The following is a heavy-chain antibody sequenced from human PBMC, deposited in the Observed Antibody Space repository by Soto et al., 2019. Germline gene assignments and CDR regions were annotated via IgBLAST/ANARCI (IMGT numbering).Heavy chain of an antibody. CDR1: GFTFSSYI. CDR2: ISSSSSTI. CDR3: ARDFYGPHRALVY. V-gene: IGHV3-48*04. J-gene: IGHJ4*02. D-gene: IGHD3-10*01. Sequence: PGGSLRLSCAASGFTFSSYIMNWVRQAPGKGLEWVSYISSSSSTIYYADSVKGRFTISRDNAKNSLYLQMNSLRAEDTAVYYCARDFYGPHRALVYWGQGTLVTVSS.